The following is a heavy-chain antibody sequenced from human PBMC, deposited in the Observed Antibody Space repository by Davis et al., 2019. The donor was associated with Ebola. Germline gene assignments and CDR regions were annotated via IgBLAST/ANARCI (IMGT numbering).Heavy chain of an antibody. V-gene: IGHV3-33*01. CDR3: ARGGSYPGDY. J-gene: IGHJ4*02. D-gene: IGHD1-26*01. CDR1: GFTFSSYA. Sequence: GGSLRLSCAASGFTFSSYAMHWVRQAPGKGLEWVAFIWYDGSNKYYADSVKGRFTISRDNSKNTLYLQMNSLRAEDTAVYYCARGGSYPGDYWGQGTLVTVSS. CDR2: IWYDGSNK.